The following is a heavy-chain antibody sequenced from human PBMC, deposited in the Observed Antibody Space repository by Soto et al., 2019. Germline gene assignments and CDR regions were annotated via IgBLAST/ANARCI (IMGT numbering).Heavy chain of an antibody. V-gene: IGHV3-30*18. D-gene: IGHD6-25*01. J-gene: IGHJ4*02. Sequence: QVQLVESGGGVVQPGRSLKLSCTTSGFTFSLYGMHWVRQAPGKGLEWLAVISFDAKNIYYADSVKRRFTISRDNSKTRLFLQMSHLRADDTAVYFCAKGSQAAGVLDHWGQGALVTVAS. CDR3: AKGSQAAGVLDH. CDR2: ISFDAKNI. CDR1: GFTFSLYG.